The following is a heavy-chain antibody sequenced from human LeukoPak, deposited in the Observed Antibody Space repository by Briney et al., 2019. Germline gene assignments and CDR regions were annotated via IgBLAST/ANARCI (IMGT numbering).Heavy chain of an antibody. J-gene: IGHJ4*02. CDR2: IYYSGST. CDR3: AREEREVDSSSWPLSPFDY. D-gene: IGHD6-13*01. Sequence: SETLSLTCTVSGGSISSYYWSWIRQPPGKGLEWIGYIYYSGSTNYNPSLKSRVTISVDTSKNQFSLKLSSVTAADTAVYYCAREEREVDSSSWPLSPFDYWGQGTLVTVSS. V-gene: IGHV4-59*01. CDR1: GGSISSYY.